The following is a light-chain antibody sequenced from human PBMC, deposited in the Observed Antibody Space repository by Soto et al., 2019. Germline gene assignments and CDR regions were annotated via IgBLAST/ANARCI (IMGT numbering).Light chain of an antibody. CDR1: QSISSW. CDR3: QQYNSYSLWT. CDR2: DAS. J-gene: IGKJ1*01. Sequence: DIQMTKSPSTLSASVGDRVTITCRASQSISSWLAWYQQKPGKAPKLLIYDASSLESGVPSRFSGSGSGTDFTLTISSLQPDDFASYYCQQYNSYSLWTFGQGTKVEIK. V-gene: IGKV1-5*01.